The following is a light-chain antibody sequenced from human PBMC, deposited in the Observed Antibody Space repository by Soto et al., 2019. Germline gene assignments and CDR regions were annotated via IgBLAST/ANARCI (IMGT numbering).Light chain of an antibody. CDR3: KQYGSSGT. CDR1: QSVSNNY. J-gene: IGKJ1*01. Sequence: ELVLTQSPGTLSLPRGERSTLSCRASQSVSNNYLAWYQQKPGQAPRLLIYGASNRATGIQDRFSGSGSGTEFTLTIRRLEPEDFAVYYCKQYGSSGTCGQGTKVDIK. V-gene: IGKV3-20*01. CDR2: GAS.